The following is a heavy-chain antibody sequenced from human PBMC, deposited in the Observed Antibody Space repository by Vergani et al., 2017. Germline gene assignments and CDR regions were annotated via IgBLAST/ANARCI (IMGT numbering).Heavy chain of an antibody. CDR1: GGSFSSYY. Sequence: QVQLQQWGAGLLKPSETLSLTCAVYGGSFSSYYWSWIRQPPGKGLEWIGYIYYSGSTNYNPSLKSRVTISVDTSKNQFSLKLSSVTAADTAVYYCARESNYASPQTDAFDIWGQGTMVTVSS. V-gene: IGHV4-34*11. CDR2: IYYSGST. J-gene: IGHJ3*02. CDR3: ARESNYASPQTDAFDI. D-gene: IGHD4-11*01.